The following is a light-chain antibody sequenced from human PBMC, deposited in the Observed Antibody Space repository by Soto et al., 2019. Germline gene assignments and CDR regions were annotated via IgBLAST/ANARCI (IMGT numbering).Light chain of an antibody. Sequence: EIVMTQTPLSLPVTPGEPASISCRSSQSLLDRDDGNMYLDWYVQNQGQSPELLIYTVSYRAPGVPDRFSGIGSGTDFTLKISRVEADDVGVYYCMQRLEFPLTFGGGTKVDIK. V-gene: IGKV2-40*01. CDR3: MQRLEFPLT. CDR2: TVS. J-gene: IGKJ4*01. CDR1: QSLLDRDDGNMY.